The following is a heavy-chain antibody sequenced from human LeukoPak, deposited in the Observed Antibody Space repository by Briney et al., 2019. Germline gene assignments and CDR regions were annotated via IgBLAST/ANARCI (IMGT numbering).Heavy chain of an antibody. CDR3: ARDPGGYNFDY. V-gene: IGHV3-11*01. Sequence: GGSLRLSCAASGFFFSDYYMSWIRQAPGKGLEWVSYISSSGSGMYYADSVKGRFTISRDDAKNSLYLQMNSLRVEDKAVYYCARDPGGYNFDYWGQGTLVTVSA. CDR2: ISSSGSGM. D-gene: IGHD5-18*01. J-gene: IGHJ4*02. CDR1: GFFFSDYY.